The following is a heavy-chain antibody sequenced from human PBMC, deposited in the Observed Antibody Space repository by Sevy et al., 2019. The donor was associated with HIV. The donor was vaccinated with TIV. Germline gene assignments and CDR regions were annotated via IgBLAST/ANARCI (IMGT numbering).Heavy chain of an antibody. D-gene: IGHD2-15*01. Sequence: GGSLRLSCAASGFTFSTYAMNWVRQAPGKGLEWVSSISNNGATTYYTDSVKDRFTISRDNSKNMVYLQMNSLRTEDTAVYYCANLEEYSFPLDFWGQGTLVTVSS. J-gene: IGHJ4*02. CDR1: GFTFSTYA. V-gene: IGHV3-23*01. CDR2: ISNNGATT. CDR3: ANLEEYSFPLDF.